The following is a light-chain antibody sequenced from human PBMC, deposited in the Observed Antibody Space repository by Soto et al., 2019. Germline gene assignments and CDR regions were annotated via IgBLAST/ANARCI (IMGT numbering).Light chain of an antibody. CDR2: WAS. CDR3: QQYHSDPIT. CDR1: QSVFSSSNNKNY. J-gene: IGKJ5*01. V-gene: IGKV4-1*01. Sequence: DFVMTQSPHSLSVSLGESVTINCKSSQSVFSSSNNKNYLAWFQKKPGQHPKLLIYWASTRKSGVPDRFIGSGSGTDFNLTITRLQAEDVAVYYCQQYHSDPITFGQGTRLEIK.